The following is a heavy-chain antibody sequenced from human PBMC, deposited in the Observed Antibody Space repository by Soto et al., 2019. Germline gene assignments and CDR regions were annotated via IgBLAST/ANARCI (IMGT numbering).Heavy chain of an antibody. CDR1: GGSISSGDYY. D-gene: IGHD3-22*01. CDR2: IYYSGST. CDR3: ARVAGNYYDRATSYFDY. J-gene: IGHJ4*02. V-gene: IGHV4-30-4*01. Sequence: SETLSLTCTVSGGSISSGDYYWGWIRQPPGKGLEWIGYIYYSGSTYYNPSLKSRVTISVDTSKNQFSLKLSSVTAADTAVYYCARVAGNYYDRATSYFDYWGQGTLVTVSS.